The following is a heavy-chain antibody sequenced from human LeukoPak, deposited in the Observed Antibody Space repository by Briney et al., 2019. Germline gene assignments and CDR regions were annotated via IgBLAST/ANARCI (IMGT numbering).Heavy chain of an antibody. Sequence: GGSLRLSCGASGFTFSSYAMTWVRQAPGKGLDWVSAIFGSGATYYADSVRGRFTISRDNSKNTLYLQMNNLRAEDTALYYCAKGRGPAATHPDYWGQGTLVTVSS. D-gene: IGHD6-25*01. CDR1: GFTFSSYA. CDR3: AKGRGPAATHPDY. J-gene: IGHJ4*02. CDR2: IFGSGAT. V-gene: IGHV3-23*01.